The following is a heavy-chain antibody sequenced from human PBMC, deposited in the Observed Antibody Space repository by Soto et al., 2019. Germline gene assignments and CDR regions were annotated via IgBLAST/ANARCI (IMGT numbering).Heavy chain of an antibody. J-gene: IGHJ5*02. CDR1: GGSISSSNW. CDR2: IYHSGST. V-gene: IGHV4-4*02. D-gene: IGHD3-10*01. CDR3: ARRVTMVRGVLNWFDP. Sequence: SETLSLTCAVSGGSISSSNWWSWVRQPPGKGLEWIGEIYHSGSTNYNPSLKSRVTISVDESKNQFSLKLSSVTAADTAVYYCARRVTMVRGVLNWFDPWGQGTLVTVSS.